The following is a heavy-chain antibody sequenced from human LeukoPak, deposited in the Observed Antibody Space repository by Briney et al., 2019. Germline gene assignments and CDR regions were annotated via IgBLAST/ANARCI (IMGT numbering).Heavy chain of an antibody. V-gene: IGHV4-34*01. CDR3: ARGGSGEYPGAFDI. J-gene: IGHJ3*02. D-gene: IGHD6-6*01. Sequence: SETLSLTCAVYGGSFSGYYWSWIRQPPGKGLEWIGEINHSGSTNYNPSLKSRVTISADTSKNQFSLKLSSVTAADTAVYYCARGGSGEYPGAFDIWGQGTMVTVSS. CDR2: INHSGST. CDR1: GGSFSGYY.